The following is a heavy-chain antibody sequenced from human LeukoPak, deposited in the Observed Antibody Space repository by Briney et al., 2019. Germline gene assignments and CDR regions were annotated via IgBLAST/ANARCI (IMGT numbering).Heavy chain of an antibody. CDR1: GFSFSSSG. CDR2: ISHDGSNK. D-gene: IGHD1-26*01. Sequence: PGGSLRLSCAASGFSFSSSGMHWVRQAPGKGLEWMSVISHDGSNKYYADSVKGRFTISRDDSKNTLYLQMNSLRAEDTAVYYCAKEMGATNYFEYWGQGTLVTVSS. J-gene: IGHJ4*02. CDR3: AKEMGATNYFEY. V-gene: IGHV3-30*18.